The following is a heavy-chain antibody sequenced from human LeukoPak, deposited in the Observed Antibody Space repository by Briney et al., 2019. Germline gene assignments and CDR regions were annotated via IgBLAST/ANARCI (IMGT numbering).Heavy chain of an antibody. J-gene: IGHJ6*02. CDR3: ARQADGMDV. Sequence: SGTLSLTCTVSGGSVSSSHYCWGWIRQPPGKGLEWIGGIYYSGNTYNNPSLKSRVTISMNTSKNQFSLWLRSVTAADTAVYYCARQADGMDVWGQGTTVTVSS. CDR1: GGSVSSSHYC. V-gene: IGHV4-39*07. CDR2: IYYSGNT.